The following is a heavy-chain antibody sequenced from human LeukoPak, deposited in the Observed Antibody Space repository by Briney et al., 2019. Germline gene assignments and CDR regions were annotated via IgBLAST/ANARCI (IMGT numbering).Heavy chain of an antibody. CDR2: ISGSSSNI. D-gene: IGHD1-26*01. J-gene: IGHJ4*02. CDR3: ARDDGRYQSRGFDY. V-gene: IGHV3-48*02. Sequence: GGSPRLSCATSAFTFISYNRNWVRHHQGKGREWVSGISGSSSNIYSADSVKGRFTISRDNAKTSLYLQMNSLRDEDTAVYYCARDDGRYQSRGFDYWGQGTLVTVLS. CDR1: AFTFISYN.